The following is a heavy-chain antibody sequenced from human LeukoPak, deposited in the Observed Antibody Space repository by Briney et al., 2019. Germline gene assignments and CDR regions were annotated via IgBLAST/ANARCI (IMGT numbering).Heavy chain of an antibody. CDR3: ARGTYYYDSSGYYVSRNAHMLYDY. CDR1: GGSFSGYY. V-gene: IGHV4-34*01. J-gene: IGHJ4*02. D-gene: IGHD3-22*01. Sequence: PSETLSLTCAVYGGSFSGYYWSWIRQPPGKGLEWIGEINHSGSTNYNPSLKSRVTISVDTSKNQFSLKLSSVTAADTAVYYCARGTYYYDSSGYYVSRNAHMLYDYWGQGTLVTVSS. CDR2: INHSGST.